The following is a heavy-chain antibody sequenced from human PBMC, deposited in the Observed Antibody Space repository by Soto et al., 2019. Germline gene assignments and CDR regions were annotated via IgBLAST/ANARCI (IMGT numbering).Heavy chain of an antibody. D-gene: IGHD3-3*01. J-gene: IGHJ4*02. CDR1: GGSINSYY. CDR3: ARVSTWAYEQYYLDS. CDR2: IYYSGST. V-gene: IGHV4-59*01. Sequence: SETLSLTCTVSGGSINSYYWSWIRQPPGKGLKWIGYIYYSGSTNYNPSLKSRVTISVDTSKNQFSLKLTSVTAADTAVYYCARVSTWAYEQYYLDSWGQGILVTVSS.